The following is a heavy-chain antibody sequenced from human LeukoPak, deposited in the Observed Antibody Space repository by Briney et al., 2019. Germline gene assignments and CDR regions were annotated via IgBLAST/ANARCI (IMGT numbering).Heavy chain of an antibody. V-gene: IGHV4-61*02. CDR2: IYTSGST. D-gene: IGHD6-13*01. CDR3: ARDYSSSWYASGYFDY. Sequence: PSETLSLTCTVSGGSISSGSYYWSWIRQPAGKGLEWIGRIYTSGSTNYNPSLKSRVTISVDTSKNQFSLKLSSVTAADTAVYYCARDYSSSWYASGYFDYWGQGTLVTVSS. CDR1: GGSISSGSYY. J-gene: IGHJ4*02.